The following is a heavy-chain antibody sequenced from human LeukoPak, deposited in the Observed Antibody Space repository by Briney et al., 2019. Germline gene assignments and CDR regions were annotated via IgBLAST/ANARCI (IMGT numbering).Heavy chain of an antibody. CDR1: GGSISSYY. Sequence: SETLSLTCTVSGGSISSYYWSWIRQPPGKGLEWIGYIYYSGSTNYNPSLKSRVTISVDTSKNQFSLKLSSVTAADTGVYYCARGTGPPLGYCSGGSCYGYYFDYWGQGTLVTVSS. V-gene: IGHV4-59*01. D-gene: IGHD2-15*01. CDR2: IYYSGST. CDR3: ARGTGPPLGYCSGGSCYGYYFDY. J-gene: IGHJ4*02.